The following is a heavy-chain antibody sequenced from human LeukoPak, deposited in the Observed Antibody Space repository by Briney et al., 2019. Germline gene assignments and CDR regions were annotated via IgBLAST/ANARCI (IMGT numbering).Heavy chain of an antibody. CDR3: ARQIRYTYDPNWFHP. CDR1: GDSITSTSYY. D-gene: IGHD5-12*01. Sequence: SETLSLTCSVTGDSITSTSYYRAWIRQPPGKGLEWIGSIYFSGTTNYNPSLQSRVTLSVDTSRNQFSLILSSVTAADTAVYYCARQIRYTYDPNWFHPWSQGALVTVSS. CDR2: IYFSGTT. J-gene: IGHJ5*02. V-gene: IGHV4-39*01.